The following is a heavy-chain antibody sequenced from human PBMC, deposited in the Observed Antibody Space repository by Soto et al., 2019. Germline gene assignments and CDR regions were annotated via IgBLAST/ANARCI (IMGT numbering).Heavy chain of an antibody. D-gene: IGHD2-2*01. J-gene: IGHJ6*02. CDR2: IKQDGSEK. CDR1: GFTFISYW. CDR3: ARDLYQLPTMTYYYYGMDV. V-gene: IGHV3-7*03. Sequence: GGSLRLSCAASGFTFISYWMSWVRQAPGKGLEWVANIKQDGSEKYYVDSVKGRFTISRDNAKNSLYLQMNSLRAEDTAVYYCARDLYQLPTMTYYYYGMDVWGQGTTVTVSS.